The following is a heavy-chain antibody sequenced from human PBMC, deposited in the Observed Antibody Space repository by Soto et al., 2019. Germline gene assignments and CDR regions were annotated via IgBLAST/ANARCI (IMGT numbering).Heavy chain of an antibody. CDR1: GYTFTSYA. CDR2: INAGNGNT. CDR3: ERARYSSGWYAY. Sequence: QVQLVQSGAEEKKPGASVKVSCKASGYTFTSYAMHWVRQAPGQRLEWMGWINAGNGNTKYSQKFQGRVTITRDTSASTAYMELSSLRSEDTAVYYCERARYSSGWYAYWGQGTLVTVSS. V-gene: IGHV1-3*05. D-gene: IGHD6-19*01. J-gene: IGHJ4*02.